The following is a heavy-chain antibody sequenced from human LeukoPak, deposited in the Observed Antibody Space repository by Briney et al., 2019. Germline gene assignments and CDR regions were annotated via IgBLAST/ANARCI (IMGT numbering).Heavy chain of an antibody. Sequence: GGSLRLSCAASGFTFSSYSMNWVRQAPGKGLEWVPSISSSSSYIYYADSVKGRFTISRDNANNSLYLQMNSRRAEDTAVYYCARDPPAYSSGWYPDYWGQGTLVTVSS. CDR1: GFTFSSYS. D-gene: IGHD6-19*01. V-gene: IGHV3-21*01. CDR2: ISSSSSYI. J-gene: IGHJ4*02. CDR3: ARDPPAYSSGWYPDY.